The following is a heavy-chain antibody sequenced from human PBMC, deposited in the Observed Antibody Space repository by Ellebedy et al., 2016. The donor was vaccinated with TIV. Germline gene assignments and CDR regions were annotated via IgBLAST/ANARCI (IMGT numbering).Heavy chain of an antibody. CDR3: AREVLGGQGDMDV. CDR2: IWSDGSEE. D-gene: IGHD3-10*01. J-gene: IGHJ6*02. V-gene: IGHV3-33*01. Sequence: PGGSLRLSCAPSGFIFSHYHMHWVPQAPGKGLEWVALIWSDGSEEYYAASVKGRFTLYRDNSKNTLYLQMNSLTAKDTAVYYCAREVLGGQGDMDVWGQGTTVTVSS. CDR1: GFIFSHYH.